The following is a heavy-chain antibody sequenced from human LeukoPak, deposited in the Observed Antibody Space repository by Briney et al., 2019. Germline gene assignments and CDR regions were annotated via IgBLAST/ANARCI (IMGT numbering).Heavy chain of an antibody. J-gene: IGHJ4*02. Sequence: PSETLSLTCTVSGGSISSYYWNWIRQPPGKGLEWIGYIYYTGSTNYNPSLKSRVTMSVHTSKNQFSLKLSSVTAADTAVYYCARAYGDQTNDYWGQGTLVTVSS. V-gene: IGHV4-59*12. D-gene: IGHD4-17*01. CDR2: IYYTGST. CDR1: GGSISSYY. CDR3: ARAYGDQTNDY.